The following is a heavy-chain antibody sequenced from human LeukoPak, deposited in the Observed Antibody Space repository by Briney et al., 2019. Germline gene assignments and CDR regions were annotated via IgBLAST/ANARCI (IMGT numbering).Heavy chain of an antibody. V-gene: IGHV1-46*01. Sequence: GASVKVSCKASGYTFTSYYMHWVRQAPGQGLEWMGLINPSGGSTSYAQKFQGRVTMTRDTSTSTVYMELSSLRSEDTAVYYCARDRVPATARADWFDPWGQGTLVTVSS. J-gene: IGHJ5*02. CDR3: ARDRVPATARADWFDP. CDR2: INPSGGST. CDR1: GYTFTSYY. D-gene: IGHD2-2*01.